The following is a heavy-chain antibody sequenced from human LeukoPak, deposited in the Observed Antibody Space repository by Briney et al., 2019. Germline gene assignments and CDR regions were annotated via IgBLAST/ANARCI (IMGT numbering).Heavy chain of an antibody. CDR2: FKSKTAT. V-gene: IGHV3-15*01. Sequence: GGSLRLSCAASVFALSSALIYWVRHAPGKGLEWVGHFKSKTATNYAAPVKGRFTFSSDDSQNTLYLQMSSLKTEDTAVYYCTTDLAAVGKGEFDYWGQGTLVTVSS. CDR3: TTDLAAVGKGEFDY. D-gene: IGHD6-13*01. J-gene: IGHJ4*02. CDR1: VFALSSAL.